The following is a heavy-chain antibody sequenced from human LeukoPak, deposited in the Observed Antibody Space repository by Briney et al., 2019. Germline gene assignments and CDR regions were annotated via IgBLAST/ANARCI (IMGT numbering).Heavy chain of an antibody. CDR2: MHYSGNT. J-gene: IGHJ6*02. V-gene: IGHV4-59*01. CDR3: ASLIRQGHYAMHV. CDR1: GCTINSYD. Sequence: SETLSNTCTDKGCTINSYDWRRIRQSPGKGLEWIGYMHYSGNTKYSASLKSRVTISLDTSKNQFSLRLSSVTAADTAVYYCASLIRQGHYAMHVWGQGTMVTVSS.